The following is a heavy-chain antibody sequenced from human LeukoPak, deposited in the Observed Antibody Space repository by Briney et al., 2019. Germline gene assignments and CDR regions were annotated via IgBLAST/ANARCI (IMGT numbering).Heavy chain of an antibody. J-gene: IGHJ4*02. CDR1: GDTFTTYA. D-gene: IGHD4-11*01. CDR3: ATDYTDYSLDY. V-gene: IGHV1-8*01. CDR2: MNPNSGNT. Sequence: ASVKVSCKTSGDTFTTYAINWVRQATGQGLEWMGWMNPNSGNTGYAQKFQGRVTMTRNTSISTAYMELSSLRYEDTAVYYCATDYTDYSLDYWGQGTLVTVSS.